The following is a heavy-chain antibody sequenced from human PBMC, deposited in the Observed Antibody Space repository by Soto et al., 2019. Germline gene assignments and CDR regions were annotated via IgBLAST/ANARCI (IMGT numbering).Heavy chain of an antibody. CDR2: VYNSGST. V-gene: IGHV4-59*01. CDR1: GGSISSNY. J-gene: IGHJ4*02. D-gene: IGHD6-13*01. CDR3: ARYRREAVAGYTLDN. Sequence: SETLSLTCTVSGGSISSNYWTRIRQPPGKGLEWIGYVYNSGSTNNNPSLKSRVTISEDTSKSQFSLKVNSMTAADTAVYYCARYRREAVAGYTLDNWGQGILVTVSS.